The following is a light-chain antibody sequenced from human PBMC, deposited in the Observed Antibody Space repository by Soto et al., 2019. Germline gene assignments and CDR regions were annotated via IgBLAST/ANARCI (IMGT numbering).Light chain of an antibody. CDR3: AAWDDRLNGVV. J-gene: IGLJ2*01. CDR2: RNT. CDR1: SSNIGSHT. V-gene: IGLV1-44*01. Sequence: QSVLPQPPSAAGTPGQTISISCSGGSSNIGSHTVNWYQQLPGTAPRLLIYRNTQRPSGVPDRLSGSKYGTSASLAISGLQSEYEGDYYCAAWDDRLNGVVFGGGTKLTVL.